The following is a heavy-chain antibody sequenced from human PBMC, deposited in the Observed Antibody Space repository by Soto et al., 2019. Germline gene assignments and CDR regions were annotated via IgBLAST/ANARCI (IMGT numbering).Heavy chain of an antibody. J-gene: IGHJ5*02. CDR3: ARGAIKLWSSAGWFDP. V-gene: IGHV4-34*01. CDR2: INHSGST. D-gene: IGHD5-18*01. CDR1: GGSFSGYY. Sequence: SETLSLTCAVYGGSFSGYYWSWIRQPPGKGLEWIGEINHSGSTNYNPSLKSRVTISVDTSKNQFSLKLSSVTAADTAVYYCARGAIKLWSSAGWFDPWGQGTLVTVPS.